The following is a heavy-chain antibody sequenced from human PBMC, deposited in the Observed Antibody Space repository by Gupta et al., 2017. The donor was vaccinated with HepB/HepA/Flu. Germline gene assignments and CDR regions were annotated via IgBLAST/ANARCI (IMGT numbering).Heavy chain of an antibody. CDR2: INPNSGGK. CDR1: GYTFTDHY. V-gene: IGHV1-2*04. J-gene: IGHJ4*02. D-gene: IGHD2-2*01. Sequence: QVQLVQSGAEVKKPGASVKVSCKASGYTFTDHYMHWVRQAPGQGLEWMGWINPNSGGKSYAQKGQGWVTMTRETSISTAYMELTRMRPEXTAVYYCAXDSTTSSYPSFDHRGQGTMITVSS. CDR3: AXDSTTSSYPSFDH.